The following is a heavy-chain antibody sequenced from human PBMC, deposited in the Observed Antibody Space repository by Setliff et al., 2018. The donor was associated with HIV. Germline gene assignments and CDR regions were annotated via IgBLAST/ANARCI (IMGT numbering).Heavy chain of an antibody. J-gene: IGHJ4*02. V-gene: IGHV3-64*01. CDR3: ATIVESSGYHGGNYFDF. Sequence: RLSCAASGFTFSNYAMYWVRQAPGKGLEYVSGINSNGDSSYYANSVKGRFTISRDNSKNTLYLQMGSLRPEDMAVYYCATIVESSGYHGGNYFDFWGRGSLVTVSS. CDR1: GFTFSNYA. CDR2: INSNGDSS. D-gene: IGHD3-22*01.